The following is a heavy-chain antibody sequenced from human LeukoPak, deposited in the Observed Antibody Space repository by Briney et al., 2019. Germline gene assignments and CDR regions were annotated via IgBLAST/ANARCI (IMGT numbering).Heavy chain of an antibody. Sequence: GRSLRLSCAASGFTFDDYAMHWVRQAPGKGLEWVSGISWNSGSIGYADSVKGRFTISRDNAKNSLYLQMNSLRPEDMALYYCAKAGTGYYYYHYMDVWGKGTTVTVSS. V-gene: IGHV3-9*03. CDR2: ISWNSGSI. CDR1: GFTFDDYA. D-gene: IGHD1-1*01. CDR3: AKAGTGYYYYHYMDV. J-gene: IGHJ6*03.